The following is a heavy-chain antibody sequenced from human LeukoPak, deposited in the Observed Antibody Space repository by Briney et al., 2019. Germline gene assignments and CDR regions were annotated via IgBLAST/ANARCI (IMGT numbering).Heavy chain of an antibody. CDR1: GFTFGDYA. CDR2: IRSKAYGGTT. Sequence: GGSLRLSCTASGFTFGDYAMSWVRQAPGKGLEWVGFIRSKAYGGTTEYAASVKGRFTISRDDSKSIAYLQMNSLKTEDTAVYYCTRSAGCRSGWYHDYWGQGTLVTVSS. V-gene: IGHV3-49*04. D-gene: IGHD6-19*01. CDR3: TRSAGCRSGWYHDY. J-gene: IGHJ4*02.